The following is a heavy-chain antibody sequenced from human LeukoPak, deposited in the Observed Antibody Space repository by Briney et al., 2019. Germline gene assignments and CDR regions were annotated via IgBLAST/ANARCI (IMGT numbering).Heavy chain of an antibody. CDR2: IVVGSGNT. J-gene: IGHJ4*02. Sequence: SVKVSCKASGFTFTSSAVQWVRQARGPRLEWVGWIVVGSGNTNYAQKFQERVTITRDMSTSTAYMELSSLRSEDTAVYYCAADVSSGYLVFDYWGQGTLVTVSS. D-gene: IGHD3-22*01. CDR1: GFTFTSSA. V-gene: IGHV1-58*01. CDR3: AADVSSGYLVFDY.